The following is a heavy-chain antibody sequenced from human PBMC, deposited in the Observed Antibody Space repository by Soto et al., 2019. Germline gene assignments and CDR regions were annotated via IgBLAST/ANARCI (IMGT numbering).Heavy chain of an antibody. D-gene: IGHD7-27*01. V-gene: IGHV3-23*01. CDR2: TTGSGGST. CDR1: GFTFSNYG. CDR3: ARDLTGMYFDY. J-gene: IGHJ4*02. Sequence: EVQLLESGGGLAQPGGSLRLSCAASGFTFSNYGMTWVRQAPGKGLEWVSGTTGSGGSTYYADSVKGRFTISRDNSKNTLYLQVNSLRAEDTAVYYCARDLTGMYFDYWGQGTLVTVSS.